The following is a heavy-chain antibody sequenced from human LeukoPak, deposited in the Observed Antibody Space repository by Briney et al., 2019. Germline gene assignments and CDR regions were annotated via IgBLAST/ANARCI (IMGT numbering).Heavy chain of an antibody. J-gene: IGHJ4*02. D-gene: IGHD3-22*01. V-gene: IGHV1-2*02. CDR2: INPNSGGT. Sequence: GASVKVSCKASGYTFTGYYMHWVRQAPGQGLEWMGWINPNSGGTNYAQKFQGRVTMTRDTSISTAYMELSRLRSDDTAVYYCARIIPGYDDSSGSCFDYWGQGTLVTVSS. CDR1: GYTFTGYY. CDR3: ARIIPGYDDSSGSCFDY.